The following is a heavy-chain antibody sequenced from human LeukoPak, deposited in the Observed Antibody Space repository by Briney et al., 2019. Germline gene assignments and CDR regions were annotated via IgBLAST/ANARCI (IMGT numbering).Heavy chain of an antibody. J-gene: IGHJ4*02. V-gene: IGHV6-1*01. CDR3: TSTGSGGSFDF. D-gene: IGHD3-10*01. CDR2: TYYRCKWYT. CDR1: GDTASSNTAA. Sequence: SQTLSLTCAISGDTASSNTAAWNWIRHSRSRGLEWLGRTYYRCKWYTDYALFVKSRMTINPDTYKNQLFLLWNAVAPEDTGVYYWTSTGSGGSFDFWGQGTLVTVSS.